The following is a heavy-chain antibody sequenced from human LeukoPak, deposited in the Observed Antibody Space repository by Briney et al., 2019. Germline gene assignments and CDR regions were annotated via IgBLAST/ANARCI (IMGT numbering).Heavy chain of an antibody. V-gene: IGHV3-7*05. CDR1: GFTFSSYW. D-gene: IGHD4-17*01. CDR2: IKQDGSEK. J-gene: IGHJ4*02. CDR3: ARFPTGFDY. Sequence: GGPLRLSCAASGFTFSSYWMSWVRQAPGKGLEWVANIKQDGSEKNYVDSVKGRFTISRDNAKNSLYLQMNSLRAEDTAMYYCARFPTGFDYWGQGTLVTVSS.